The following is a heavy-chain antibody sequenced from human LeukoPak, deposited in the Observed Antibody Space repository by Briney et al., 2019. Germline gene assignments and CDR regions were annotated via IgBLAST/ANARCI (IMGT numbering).Heavy chain of an antibody. J-gene: IGHJ4*02. CDR2: ISGSASNT. V-gene: IGHV3-23*01. CDR1: GFTFSSYA. CDR3: ARDIAVSSSLDY. Sequence: PGGSLRLSCAASGFTFSSYAMSWVRQAPGKGLEWVSAISGSASNTYYADSVKGRFTISRDNSKNTLYLQMNSLRAEDTAVYYCARDIAVSSSLDYWGQGTLVTVSS. D-gene: IGHD6-6*01.